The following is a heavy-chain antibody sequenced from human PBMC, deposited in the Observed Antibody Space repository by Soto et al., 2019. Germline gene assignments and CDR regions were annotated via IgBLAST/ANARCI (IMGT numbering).Heavy chain of an antibody. V-gene: IGHV3-33*01. CDR1: GFTFTDYG. CDR2: IWYDGSKI. J-gene: IGHJ4*02. Sequence: GGSLRLSCAASGFTFTDYGFHWVRQAPGKGLEWAAFIWYDGSKIFYADSVKGRFTISRDNSKDTLYLQMDSLRAEDTAMYYCVRPTDYDFPVFEYWGQGTPVTVSS. CDR3: VRPTDYDFPVFEY. D-gene: IGHD4-17*01.